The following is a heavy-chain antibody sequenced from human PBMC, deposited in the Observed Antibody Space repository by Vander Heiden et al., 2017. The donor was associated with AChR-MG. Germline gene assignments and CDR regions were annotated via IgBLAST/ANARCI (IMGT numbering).Heavy chain of an antibody. CDR2: ISGSGGST. J-gene: IGHJ4*02. Sequence: EVQLLESGGGLVQPGGSLRLSRAASGFTFSSYARSWGRQAPGKGLEWVSAISGSGGSTYYAGSVKGRFTISRDNSKNTLYLQMNSLRAEDTAVYYCAKGKLKVRDGERSNDYWGQGTLVTVSS. V-gene: IGHV3-23*01. CDR1: GFTFSSYA. D-gene: IGHD1-7*01. CDR3: AKGKLKVRDGERSNDY.